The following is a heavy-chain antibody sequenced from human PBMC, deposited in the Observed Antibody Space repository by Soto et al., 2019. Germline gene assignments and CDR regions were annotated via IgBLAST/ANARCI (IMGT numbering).Heavy chain of an antibody. D-gene: IGHD2-2*01. Sequence: QVQLVQSGAEVKKPGSSVKVSCKASGGTLTSYALSWVRQAPGQGLEWMGGIIPIFGVTNHAQKFRGRVTITADESTNTADMELRSLTFEDTAVYYCATIEVAPASITRLDYYCGLDVWGLGTTVTVSS. V-gene: IGHV1-69*01. CDR2: IIPIFGVT. CDR1: GGTLTSYA. CDR3: ATIEVAPASITRLDYYCGLDV. J-gene: IGHJ6*02.